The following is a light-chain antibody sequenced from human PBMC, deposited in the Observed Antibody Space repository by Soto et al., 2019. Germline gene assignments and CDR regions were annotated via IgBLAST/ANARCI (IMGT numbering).Light chain of an antibody. CDR2: GAS. J-gene: IGKJ2*01. Sequence: EIVLTQSPGNLSLSPGERATLSCRASQSVSSSYLAWYQQKPGQAPRLLIYGASSRATGIPDRFSGSWSGTDFTLTISRLEPEDFAVYYCQQYGSSYTFGQGTKLEIK. CDR3: QQYGSSYT. V-gene: IGKV3-20*01. CDR1: QSVSSSY.